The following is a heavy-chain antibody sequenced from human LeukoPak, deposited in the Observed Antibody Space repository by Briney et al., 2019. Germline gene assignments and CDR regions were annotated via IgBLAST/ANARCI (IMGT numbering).Heavy chain of an antibody. Sequence: GGSLRLSCAASGFTFSSYGMHWVRQAPGKGLEWVAVISYDGSNKYYADSVKGRFTISRDNSKNTLYLQMNSLRAEDTAVYYCAKGLYATMIHRSDAFDIWGQGTMVTVSS. D-gene: IGHD3-22*01. J-gene: IGHJ3*02. V-gene: IGHV3-30*18. CDR2: ISYDGSNK. CDR1: GFTFSSYG. CDR3: AKGLYATMIHRSDAFDI.